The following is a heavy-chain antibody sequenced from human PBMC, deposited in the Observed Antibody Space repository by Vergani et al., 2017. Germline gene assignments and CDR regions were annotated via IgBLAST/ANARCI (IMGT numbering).Heavy chain of an antibody. CDR1: GYTFTDYF. D-gene: IGHD2-2*01. V-gene: IGHV1-2*02. J-gene: IGHJ4*02. Sequence: QVQLVQSGAEVQKPGASVKVSCTASGYTFTDYFMHWVRQAPGQGLEWMGWSNPNSGGTNYAQKFQGRVTMTRDTAISTAYMELSKLRSDDTAVDYCARVGTSSNRDYFDYWGQGTLVTVSS. CDR2: SNPNSGGT. CDR3: ARVGTSSNRDYFDY.